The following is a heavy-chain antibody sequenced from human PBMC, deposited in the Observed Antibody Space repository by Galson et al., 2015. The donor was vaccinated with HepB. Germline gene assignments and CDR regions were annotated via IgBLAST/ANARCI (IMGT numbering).Heavy chain of an antibody. V-gene: IGHV3-23*01. CDR1: GFTFSSYA. CDR2: ISGSGGST. D-gene: IGHD6-13*01. Sequence: SLRLSCAASGFTFSSYAMSWVRQAPGKGLEWVSAISGSGGSTYYADSVKGRFTISRDNSKNTLYLQMNSLRAEDTAVYYCAKDGSSSWYGNWFDPWGQGTLVTVSS. J-gene: IGHJ5*02. CDR3: AKDGSSSWYGNWFDP.